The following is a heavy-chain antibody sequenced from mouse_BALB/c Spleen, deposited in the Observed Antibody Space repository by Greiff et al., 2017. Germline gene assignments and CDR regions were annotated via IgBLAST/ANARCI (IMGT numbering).Heavy chain of an antibody. Sequence: EVQLVETGGGLVQPKGSLKLSCAASGFTFNTNAMNWVRQAPGKGLEWVARIRSKSNNYATYYADSVKDRFTISRDDSQSMLYLQMNNLKTEDTAMYYCVREGTGKVYYFDYWGQGTTLTVSS. CDR2: IRSKSNNYAT. CDR1: GFTFNTNA. CDR3: VREGTGKVYYFDY. D-gene: IGHD4-1*01. J-gene: IGHJ2*01. V-gene: IGHV10S3*01.